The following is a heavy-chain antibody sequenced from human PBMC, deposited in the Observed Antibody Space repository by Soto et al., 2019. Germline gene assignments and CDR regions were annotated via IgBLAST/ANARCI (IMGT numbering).Heavy chain of an antibody. CDR3: ARLGPYGSESYSFRYNRFDP. D-gene: IGHD3-10*01. J-gene: IGHJ5*02. V-gene: IGHV3-9*01. CDR2: ISRNSDTV. Sequence: PGGSLRVSCAASGFTFDDCTMHWGRQAPGKGLEWVSSISRNSDTVDYAESVRGRFAISRDNAKNSLFLQMNSLRVEDTALYYCARLGPYGSESYSFRYNRFDPWGQGT. CDR1: GFTFDDCT.